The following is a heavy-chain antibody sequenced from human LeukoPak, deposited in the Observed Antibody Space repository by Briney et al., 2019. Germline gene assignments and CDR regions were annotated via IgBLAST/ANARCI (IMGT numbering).Heavy chain of an antibody. D-gene: IGHD1-1*01. Sequence: PSETLSLTCTVSGGSISSGGYYWSWIRQHPGKGLEWIGYIYYSGSTYYNPSLKSRVTISVYTSKNQFSLKLSSVTAADTAVYYCARTPRKLVVDYWGQGTLVTVSS. V-gene: IGHV4-31*03. CDR2: IYYSGST. CDR1: GGSISSGGYY. CDR3: ARTPRKLVVDY. J-gene: IGHJ4*02.